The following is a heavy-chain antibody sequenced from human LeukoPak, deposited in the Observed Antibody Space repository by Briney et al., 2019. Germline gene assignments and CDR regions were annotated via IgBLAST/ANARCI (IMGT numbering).Heavy chain of an antibody. V-gene: IGHV3-23*01. CDR1: GFTFSSYA. CDR2: ISGSGGST. Sequence: GGSLRLSCAASGFTFSSYAMSWVRQAPGKGLEWVSGISGSGGSTFYADSVKGRFTISRDNSKNTLYLQVNSLRAEDTAVYYCAKDHYDILTGYYPLKNWGQGTPVTVSS. CDR3: AKDHYDILTGYYPLKN. D-gene: IGHD3-9*01. J-gene: IGHJ4*02.